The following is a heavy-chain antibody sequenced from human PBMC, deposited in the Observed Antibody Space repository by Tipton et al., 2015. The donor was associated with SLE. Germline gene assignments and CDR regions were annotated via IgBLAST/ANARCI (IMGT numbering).Heavy chain of an antibody. J-gene: IGHJ4*02. D-gene: IGHD3-16*01. CDR3: AKVDDNYDSFDF. CDR2: IYYSGSP. V-gene: IGHV4-59*11. Sequence: TLSLTCTISGGSINGHYWSWFRQHPGKELEWIGYIYYSGSPTYNSSLKSRVTISTDTSKNQFSLKMNAVTAADTAVYFCAKVDDNYDSFDFWRQEILVTVSS. CDR1: GGSINGHY.